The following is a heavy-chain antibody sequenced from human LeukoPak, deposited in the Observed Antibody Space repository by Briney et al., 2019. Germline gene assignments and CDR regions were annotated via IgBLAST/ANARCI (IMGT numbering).Heavy chain of an antibody. CDR3: AKDSGYPRYYFDY. V-gene: IGHV3-23*01. Sequence: GGSLRLSCAASGFTFSNYAMSWVRQAPGKGLEWVSGITGSGDSTYYADSVKGRFTISRDNSNNTLYLQMNRLRAEDTAVYYCAKDSGYPRYYFDYWGQGTLVTVSS. CDR2: ITGSGDST. D-gene: IGHD2-2*01. CDR1: GFTFSNYA. J-gene: IGHJ4*02.